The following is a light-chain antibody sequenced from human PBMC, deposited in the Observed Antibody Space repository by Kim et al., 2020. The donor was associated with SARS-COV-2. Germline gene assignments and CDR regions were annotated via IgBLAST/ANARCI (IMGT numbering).Light chain of an antibody. CDR2: GTS. J-gene: IGKJ4*01. V-gene: IGKV3-20*01. Sequence: DIVLTQSPGTLSLSPGERATLSCRASQSVSSRFLAWYQQKPGQAPRPLIYGTSSRASGIPDRFTCTGSGTDFTLTISRLEPEDFAVYYCQLYVSSPPSVTFGGGTKVDIK. CDR3: QLYVSSPPSVT. CDR1: QSVSSRF.